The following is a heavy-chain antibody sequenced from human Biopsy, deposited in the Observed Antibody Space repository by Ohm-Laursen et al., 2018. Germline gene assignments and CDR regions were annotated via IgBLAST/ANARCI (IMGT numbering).Heavy chain of an antibody. Sequence: SVKASCNLSGGTLTNHAIGSVRQAPGQGLEWVGSSIPLFNTANYADKFQGRVTLTADKSTTTAYMELSSLRSEDTAIYYCARFPLGAYDDSGSYRAVEHWYFDLWGRGTLVTVSS. V-gene: IGHV1-69*06. CDR2: SIPLFNTA. CDR3: ARFPLGAYDDSGSYRAVEHWYFDL. J-gene: IGHJ2*01. CDR1: GGTLTNHA. D-gene: IGHD3-22*01.